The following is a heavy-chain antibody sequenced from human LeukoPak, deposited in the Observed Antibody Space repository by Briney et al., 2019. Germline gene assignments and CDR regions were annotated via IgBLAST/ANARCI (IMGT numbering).Heavy chain of an antibody. CDR3: ATWELGDFDI. V-gene: IGHV3-30*02. J-gene: IGHJ3*02. CDR1: GFTFSSYG. D-gene: IGHD1-26*01. CDR2: IRYDGSNK. Sequence: GGSLRLSCAPAGFTFSSYGMHWVRQAPGKGLEWVAFIRYDGSNKYYADSVKGRFTISRDNSKNTLYLQMNSLRAEYTAVYYCATWELGDFDIWGQGTMVTVSS.